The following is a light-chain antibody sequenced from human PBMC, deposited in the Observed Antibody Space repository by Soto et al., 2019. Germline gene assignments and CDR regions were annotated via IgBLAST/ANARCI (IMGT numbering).Light chain of an antibody. Sequence: EIVLTQSPGTLSLSPGERATLSCRASQSVSSSFLAWYQQKPGQPPRLLIYGTSSRATGIPERFSGSGSWTDFTLTISRLEPEDCAVYYCQHYRSSWTFGRGTKVEVK. V-gene: IGKV3-20*01. CDR3: QHYRSSWT. CDR1: QSVSSSF. J-gene: IGKJ1*01. CDR2: GTS.